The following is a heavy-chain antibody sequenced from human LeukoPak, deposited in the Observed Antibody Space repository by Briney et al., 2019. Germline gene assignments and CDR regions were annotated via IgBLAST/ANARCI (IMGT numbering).Heavy chain of an antibody. J-gene: IGHJ3*02. CDR3: AKGPRQWLVTGAFDI. CDR2: ISYDGSNK. Sequence: GGSLRLSCAASGFTFSSYGMHWVRQAPGKGLEWVAVISYDGSNKYYANSVKGRFTISRDKSKHTLYLQMNSLRAEDTARYYCAKGPRQWLVTGAFDIWGQGTMVTVSS. D-gene: IGHD6-19*01. V-gene: IGHV3-30*18. CDR1: GFTFSSYG.